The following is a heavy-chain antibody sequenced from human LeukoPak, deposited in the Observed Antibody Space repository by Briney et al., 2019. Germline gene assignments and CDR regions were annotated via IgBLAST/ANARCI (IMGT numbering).Heavy chain of an antibody. CDR1: GYTFTGYY. Sequence: ASVKVSCKASGYTFTGYYMHWVRQAPGQGLEWMGWINPNSGGTNYAQKFQGRVTMTWDTSISTAYMELSRLRSDDTAVYYCARDYYDSSEMGYWGQGTLVTVSS. CDR2: INPNSGGT. V-gene: IGHV1-2*02. D-gene: IGHD3-22*01. J-gene: IGHJ4*02. CDR3: ARDYYDSSEMGY.